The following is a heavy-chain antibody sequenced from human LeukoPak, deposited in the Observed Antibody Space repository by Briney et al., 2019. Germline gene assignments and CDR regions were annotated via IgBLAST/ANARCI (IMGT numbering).Heavy chain of an antibody. CDR1: GYSFVGYG. Sequence: GASVKVSCKASGYSFVGYGITWVRRAPGQGLEWMGWSNPENGNTNYAQKVQGRVTMTADTSTSTSYMELRSLRSDDTAVYYCAREHSSSWDQFDYWGQGTLVTVSS. J-gene: IGHJ4*02. CDR2: SNPENGNT. CDR3: AREHSSSWDQFDY. D-gene: IGHD6-13*01. V-gene: IGHV1-18*01.